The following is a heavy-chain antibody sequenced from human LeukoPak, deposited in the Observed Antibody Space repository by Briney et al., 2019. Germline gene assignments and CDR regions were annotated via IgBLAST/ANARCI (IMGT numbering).Heavy chain of an antibody. CDR3: EKGGYTTWFHP. J-gene: IGHJ5*02. D-gene: IGHD2-15*01. CDR1: GFTFRKYS. Sequence: GGSLRLSCAASGFTFRKYSMSWVRQAPGKGLEWVSNISANGGGTYYTDSVKGRFTISRDNSKNTLYLEMNSLRTDDTAADYCEKGGYTTWFHPWGQGTVVTVSS. V-gene: IGHV3-23*01. CDR2: ISANGGGT.